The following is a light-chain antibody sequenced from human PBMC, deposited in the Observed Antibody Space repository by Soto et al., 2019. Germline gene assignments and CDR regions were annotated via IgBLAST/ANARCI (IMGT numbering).Light chain of an antibody. CDR3: SSYTSSFFYA. CDR2: DVS. V-gene: IGLV2-14*03. J-gene: IGLJ1*01. Sequence: QSVLTQPASVSGSPGQSIPISCTGTSSDVGGYNYVSWYQSHPGEAPKLIIYDVSNRPSGVSDRFSGSKSGNPASLTISGLQAEDGADYYCSSYTSSFFYAFGPGTKVTAL. CDR1: SSDVGGYNY.